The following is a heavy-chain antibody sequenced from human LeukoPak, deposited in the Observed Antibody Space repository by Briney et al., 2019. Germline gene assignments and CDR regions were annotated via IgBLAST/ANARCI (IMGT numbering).Heavy chain of an antibody. J-gene: IGHJ4*02. CDR3: ARHGPSGPSFDY. Sequence: SETLSLTCTVSGGSISSSSYYWGWIRQPPGKGLEWIGSIYYSGSTYYNPSLKSRVTISVDTSKNQFSLKLSSVTAADTAVYYCARHGPSGPSFDYWGQGTLVTVSS. V-gene: IGHV4-39*01. CDR1: GGSISSSSYY. CDR2: IYYSGST.